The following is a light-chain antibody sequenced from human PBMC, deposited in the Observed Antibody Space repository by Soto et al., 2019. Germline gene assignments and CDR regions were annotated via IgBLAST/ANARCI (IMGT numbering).Light chain of an antibody. CDR3: AAWDVSLNGYV. J-gene: IGLJ1*01. Sequence: QSVLTQPPSASGTPGQRVTISCSGSSSNIGSNIVNWYQQLPGTALKLLIYSNNQRPSGVPDRFSGSKSGTSASLAISGLQSEDEADYHCAAWDVSLNGYVFGTGTKVTVL. CDR1: SSNIGSNI. V-gene: IGLV1-44*01. CDR2: SNN.